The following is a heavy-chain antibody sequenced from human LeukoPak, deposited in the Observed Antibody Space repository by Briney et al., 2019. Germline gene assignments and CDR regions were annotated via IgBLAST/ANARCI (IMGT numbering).Heavy chain of an antibody. CDR3: AAGGSYYAYFDY. CDR1: GFTFSNYG. D-gene: IGHD1-26*01. J-gene: IGHJ4*02. Sequence: PGGSLRLSCAASGFTFSNYGMHWVRQAPGKGLEWVSLISWDGGSTYYADSVKGRFTISRDNSKKSLYLQMNSLRAEDTALYYCAAGGSYYAYFDYWGQGTLVTVSS. V-gene: IGHV3-43D*03. CDR2: ISWDGGST.